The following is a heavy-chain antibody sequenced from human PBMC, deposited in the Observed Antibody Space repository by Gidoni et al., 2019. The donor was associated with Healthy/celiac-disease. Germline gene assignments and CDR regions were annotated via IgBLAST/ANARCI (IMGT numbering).Heavy chain of an antibody. V-gene: IGHV3-64D*08. CDR1: GFTFSSYA. Sequence: EVQLVESGGGLVQPGGSLRLSCSASGFTFSSYAMHWVRQAPGKGLEYVSAISSNGGSTYYADSVKGRFTISRDNSKNTLYLQMSSLRAEDTAVYYCVKEILAATGVFDYWGQGTLVTVSS. CDR2: ISSNGGST. CDR3: VKEILAATGVFDY. D-gene: IGHD2-15*01. J-gene: IGHJ4*02.